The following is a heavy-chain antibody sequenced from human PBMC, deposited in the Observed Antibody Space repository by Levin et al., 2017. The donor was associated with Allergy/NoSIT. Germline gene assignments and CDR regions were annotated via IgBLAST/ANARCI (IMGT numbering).Heavy chain of an antibody. Sequence: PGGSLRLSCAASGFTFSNYWMSWVRQAPGKGLEWVANIKEDGSEKYYVDSVKGRFSISRDNAKSSLYLQMNSLTVDDTAVYYCTTDYGDGGWFDLWGQGTLVTVSS. CDR3: TTDYGDGGWFDL. J-gene: IGHJ5*02. D-gene: IGHD4-17*01. CDR2: IKEDGSEK. CDR1: GFTFSNYW. V-gene: IGHV3-7*03.